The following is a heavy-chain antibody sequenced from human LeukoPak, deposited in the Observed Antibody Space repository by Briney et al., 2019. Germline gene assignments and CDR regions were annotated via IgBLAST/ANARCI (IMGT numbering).Heavy chain of an antibody. V-gene: IGHV4-59*01. J-gene: IGHJ3*02. CDR2: VYYSGST. CDR1: GGSISNYF. CDR3: ARVLDLSKRGLDAFDI. Sequence: SETLSLTCTVSGGSISNYFWSWIRQPPGKGLEWIGYVYYSGSTNYNPSLKSRVTISVDTSKKQFSLKLSSATAADTAVYYCARVLDLSKRGLDAFDIWGQGTMVTVSS. D-gene: IGHD3-16*01.